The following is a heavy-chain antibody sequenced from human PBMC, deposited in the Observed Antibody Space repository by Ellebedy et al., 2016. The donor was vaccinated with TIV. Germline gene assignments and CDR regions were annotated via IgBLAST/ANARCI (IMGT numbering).Heavy chain of an antibody. V-gene: IGHV3-23*01. Sequence: GESLKISCAASGFTFGSFAMHWVRQAPGKGLEWLSVISGGGDNTHHAESVKGRFTIIRDNSKNTLYLQMDRLGAEDTAVYYCAKGTSSGFNYDRVGCEYWGQGTLVTVSS. CDR1: GFTFGSFA. J-gene: IGHJ4*02. CDR2: ISGGGDNT. D-gene: IGHD3-22*01. CDR3: AKGTSSGFNYDRVGCEY.